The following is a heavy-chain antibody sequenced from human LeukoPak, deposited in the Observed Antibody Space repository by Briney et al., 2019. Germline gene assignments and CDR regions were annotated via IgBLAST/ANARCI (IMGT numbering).Heavy chain of an antibody. V-gene: IGHV4-59*06. CDR3: AGNRDGYNSFDY. D-gene: IGHD5-24*01. Sequence: SETLSLTCTVTGGSINNYYWSWIRQHPGKGLEWIGYIYYSGSSYYNPSLRSRVTISVDTSKNHFSLKLSSVTAADTAVYYCAGNRDGYNSFDYWGQGTLVTVSS. CDR1: GGSINNYY. J-gene: IGHJ4*02. CDR2: IYYSGSS.